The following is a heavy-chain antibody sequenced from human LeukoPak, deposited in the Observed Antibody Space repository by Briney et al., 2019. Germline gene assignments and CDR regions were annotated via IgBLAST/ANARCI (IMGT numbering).Heavy chain of an antibody. Sequence: SETLSLTCTVSGGSISSYYWSWIRQPTGKGLEWIGYIYYSGSTNYNPSLKSRATISVDTSKNQFSLKLSSVTAADTAVYYCARNLGGSSWVFDYWGQGTLVTVSS. J-gene: IGHJ4*02. CDR3: ARNLGGSSWVFDY. V-gene: IGHV4-59*01. D-gene: IGHD6-13*01. CDR1: GGSISSYY. CDR2: IYYSGST.